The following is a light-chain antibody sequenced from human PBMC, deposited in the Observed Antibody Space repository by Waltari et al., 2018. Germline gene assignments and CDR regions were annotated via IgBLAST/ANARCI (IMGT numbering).Light chain of an antibody. Sequence: QSALTQPRSVSGSPGQSVTISCTGTSSDVGGYNYVSWYQQHPGKAPKLMIYDVSKRPQVVPERFSGSKSGNTAFLTISGLQAEDEADYYCCSYAGSYTVVFGGGTKLTVL. V-gene: IGLV2-11*01. J-gene: IGLJ2*01. CDR1: SSDVGGYNY. CDR3: CSYAGSYTVV. CDR2: DVS.